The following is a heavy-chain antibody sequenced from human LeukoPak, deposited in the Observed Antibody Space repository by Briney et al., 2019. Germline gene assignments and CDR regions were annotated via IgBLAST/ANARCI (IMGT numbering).Heavy chain of an antibody. Sequence: GGSLRPSCAAAGFPFSSYAMSWVRQAPGKGLEWVSAISGSGDNTFYADSVKGRFTISRDNSKNTLLLQMNSLRGEDTALYFCAKDLWSVAVSALDHWGQGTRVTVSS. D-gene: IGHD3-3*01. CDR1: GFPFSSYA. CDR3: AKDLWSVAVSALDH. J-gene: IGHJ4*02. V-gene: IGHV3-23*01. CDR2: ISGSGDNT.